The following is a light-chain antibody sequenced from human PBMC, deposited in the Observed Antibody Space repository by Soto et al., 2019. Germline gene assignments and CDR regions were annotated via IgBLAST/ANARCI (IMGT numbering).Light chain of an antibody. J-gene: IGLJ2*01. CDR3: SSYTSSSTRVV. CDR2: DVS. V-gene: IGLV2-14*03. Sequence: QSAPTQPASVSGSPGQSITISCTGTSSDVGGYNYVSWYQQHPGKAPKVMIYDVSKRPSGVSNRFSGSKSGNTASLTISGLQVEDEADYYCSSYTSSSTRVVFGGGTKLTVL. CDR1: SSDVGGYNY.